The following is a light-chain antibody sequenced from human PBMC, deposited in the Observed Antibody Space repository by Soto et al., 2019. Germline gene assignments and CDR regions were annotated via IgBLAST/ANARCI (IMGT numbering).Light chain of an antibody. Sequence: EIVITQSPSTLSVSPGGRATLSCRASQSISDTLAWYQQKPGQAPRLLIYDAFNRATGVPARFSGSGSGTDFTLTVSNLEAEDFAVYFCQQRRQWPITFGQGTRLEIK. J-gene: IGKJ5*01. CDR2: DAF. CDR1: QSISDT. CDR3: QQRRQWPIT. V-gene: IGKV3-11*01.